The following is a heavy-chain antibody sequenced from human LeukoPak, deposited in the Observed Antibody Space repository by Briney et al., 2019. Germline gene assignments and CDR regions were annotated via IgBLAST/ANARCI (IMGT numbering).Heavy chain of an antibody. V-gene: IGHV3-15*01. D-gene: IGHD3-22*01. CDR3: TTHYYDSSGRID. J-gene: IGHJ4*02. CDR2: IKSKTDGGTT. Sequence: GGSLRLSCAASGFTFSNAWMSWVRQAPGKGLEWVGRIKSKTDGGTTDYAAPVKGRFTISRDDSKNTLYPQMNSLKTEDTAVYYCTTHYYDSSGRIDWGQGTLVTVSS. CDR1: GFTFSNAW.